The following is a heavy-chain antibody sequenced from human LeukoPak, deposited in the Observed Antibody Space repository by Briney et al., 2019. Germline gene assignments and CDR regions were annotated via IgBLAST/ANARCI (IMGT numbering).Heavy chain of an antibody. V-gene: IGHV3-48*04. CDR1: GFSLSGYW. D-gene: IGHD3-22*01. Sequence: GGSLRLSCAASGFSLSGYWMTWVRQAPGKGLEWVSYISSSSSTIYYADSVKGRFTISRDNAKNSLYLQMNSLRAEDTAVYYCAREASSGYWRFDYFDYWGQGTLVTVSS. CDR2: ISSSSSTI. CDR3: AREASSGYWRFDYFDY. J-gene: IGHJ4*02.